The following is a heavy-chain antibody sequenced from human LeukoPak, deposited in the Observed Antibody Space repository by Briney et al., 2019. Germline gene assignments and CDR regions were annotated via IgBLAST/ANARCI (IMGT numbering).Heavy chain of an antibody. CDR1: GFTFSSYG. J-gene: IGHJ4*02. CDR3: AKTNDYGDFGPLNY. D-gene: IGHD4-17*01. Sequence: PGRSLRLSCAASGFTFSSYGMHWVRQAPGKGLEWVAFIRYDGSNKYYADSVKGRFTISRDNSKNTLYLQMNSLRVEDTAVYFCAKTNDYGDFGPLNYWGQGTLVTVSS. CDR2: IRYDGSNK. V-gene: IGHV3-30*02.